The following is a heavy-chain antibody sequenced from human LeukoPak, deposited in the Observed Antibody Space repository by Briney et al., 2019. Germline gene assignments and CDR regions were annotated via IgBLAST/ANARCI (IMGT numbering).Heavy chain of an antibody. CDR3: TREAVTANGYFDY. CDR1: GFTFSNAW. CDR2: IKSKTDGGTT. V-gene: IGHV3-15*01. J-gene: IGHJ4*02. D-gene: IGHD2-21*02. Sequence: PGGSLILSCAASGFTFSNAWMTWVRQAPGKGLEWVGRIKSKTDGGTTDYAAPVKGRFTISRDDSKNTLYLQMNSLKTEDTAVYYCTREAVTANGYFDYWGQGTLVTVSS.